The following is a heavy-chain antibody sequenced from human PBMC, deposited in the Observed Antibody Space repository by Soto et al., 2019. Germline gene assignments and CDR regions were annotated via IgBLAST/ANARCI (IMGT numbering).Heavy chain of an antibody. Sequence: EVQLVETGGGLIQPGGSLRLSCLASGLIVSNSYMTWVRQAPGKGLEWVSAIYGGGGTYYADSVKGRFTISRDKSKNTLFLQMNSLRVEDTAVYYCARGPGSIHAYLEYWGQGTQVTVSS. D-gene: IGHD3-16*01. CDR2: IYGGGGT. J-gene: IGHJ4*02. CDR1: GLIVSNSY. CDR3: ARGPGSIHAYLEY. V-gene: IGHV3-53*02.